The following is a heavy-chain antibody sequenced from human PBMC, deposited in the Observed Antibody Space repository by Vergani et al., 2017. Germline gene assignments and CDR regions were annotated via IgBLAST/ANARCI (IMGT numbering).Heavy chain of an antibody. D-gene: IGHD6-19*01. Sequence: QLQLQESGPGLVKPSATLSLTCSVSGASFRSSNYYWGWIRQPPGKGLEWIASIYYSGSTYYNPSLKSRVPISVDTSKNQFSLKLSSVTAADTAVYFCARHSTVEWLVKLGWINPWGQGILVTVSS. CDR3: ARHSTVEWLVKLGWINP. CDR2: IYYSGST. V-gene: IGHV4-39*01. CDR1: GASFRSSNYY. J-gene: IGHJ5*02.